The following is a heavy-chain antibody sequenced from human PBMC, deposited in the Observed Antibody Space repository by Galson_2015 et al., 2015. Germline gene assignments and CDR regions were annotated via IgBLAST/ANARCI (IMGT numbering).Heavy chain of an antibody. CDR3: ARRALGYCSGGSCYSNNWFDP. D-gene: IGHD2-15*01. V-gene: IGHV5-51*01. CDR1: GYSFTSYW. J-gene: IGHJ5*02. CDR2: IYPGDSDT. Sequence: QSGAEVKKPGESLKISCKGSGYSFTSYWIGWVRQMPGKGLEWMGIIYPGDSDTRYSPSFQGQVTISADKSISTAYLQWSSLKASDTAMYYCARRALGYCSGGSCYSNNWFDPWGQGTLVTVSS.